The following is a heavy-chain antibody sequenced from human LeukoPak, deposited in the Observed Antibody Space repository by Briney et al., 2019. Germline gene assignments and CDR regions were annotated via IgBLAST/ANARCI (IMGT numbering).Heavy chain of an antibody. V-gene: IGHV3-7*03. Sequence: PGGSLRLSCAASGFSFSTHWMSWVRQAPGKGLEWVANINQDASEKYYVGSVKGRFTISRDNAKNSLYLQMNSLRAEDTAVYYCARGQKAVADDWGQGTLVTVSS. CDR1: GFSFSTHW. D-gene: IGHD6-19*01. CDR2: INQDASEK. CDR3: ARGQKAVADD. J-gene: IGHJ4*02.